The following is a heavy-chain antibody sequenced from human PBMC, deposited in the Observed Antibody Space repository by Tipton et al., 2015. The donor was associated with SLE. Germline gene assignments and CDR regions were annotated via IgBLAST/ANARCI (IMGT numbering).Heavy chain of an antibody. J-gene: IGHJ2*01. CDR3: ARAEFSSNWYMYWHFDL. CDR2: INHSGST. D-gene: IGHD6-13*01. CDR1: GGSFSGYY. Sequence: TLSLTCAVYGGSFSGYYWSWIRQPPGKGLEWIGEINHSGSTNYNPSLKSRVSISVDTSKNQFSLRLSSVTATDTAVYYCARAEFSSNWYMYWHFDLWGRGTLVTVSS. V-gene: IGHV4-34*01.